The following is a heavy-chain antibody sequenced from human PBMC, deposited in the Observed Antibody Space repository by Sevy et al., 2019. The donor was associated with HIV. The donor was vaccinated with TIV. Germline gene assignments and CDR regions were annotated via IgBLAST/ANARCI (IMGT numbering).Heavy chain of an antibody. CDR2: ISGSGGST. D-gene: IGHD4-17*01. J-gene: IGHJ5*02. V-gene: IGHV3-23*01. CDR1: GFTFSSDA. Sequence: GGSLRLSCAASGFTFSSDAMSWVRQAPGKGLEWVSAISGSGGSTYYADSVKGRFTISRDNSKNTLYLQMNSLRAEDTAVYYCAKATVTTTATANWFDPWGQGTLVTVSS. CDR3: AKATVTTTATANWFDP.